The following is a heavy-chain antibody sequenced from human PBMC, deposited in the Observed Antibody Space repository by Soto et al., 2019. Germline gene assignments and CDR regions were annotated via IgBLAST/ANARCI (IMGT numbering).Heavy chain of an antibody. CDR2: IDGSGTTK. D-gene: IGHD3-22*01. J-gene: IGHJ4*02. V-gene: IGHV3-48*03. CDR1: GFTFNDFE. CDR3: ARGCGRVNY. Sequence: PGGSLRLSCGVSGFTFNDFEMNWVRQAPGKGLEWLAYIDGSGTTKKYADSVRGRFTISRDNPNNSLFLQMSSLSAADTAIYYCARGCGRVNYWGQGTLVSVSS.